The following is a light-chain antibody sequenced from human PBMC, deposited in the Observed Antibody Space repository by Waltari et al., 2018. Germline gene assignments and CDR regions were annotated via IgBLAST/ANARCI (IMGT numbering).Light chain of an antibody. CDR3: QQYGTSPLT. V-gene: IGKV3-20*01. CDR2: DAS. J-gene: IGKJ4*01. CDR1: HSVSSSY. Sequence: EIVLTQSPGTLPLSPGERATLSCRASHSVSSSYLAWYQQKPGQAPRLLIYDASSRATGVPDRFSGSGSGTDFTLTISRLEPEDFAVYYCQQYGTSPLTLGGGTKVEIK.